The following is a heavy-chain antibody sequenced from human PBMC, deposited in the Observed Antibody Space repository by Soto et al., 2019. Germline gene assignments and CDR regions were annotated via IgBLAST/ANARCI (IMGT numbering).Heavy chain of an antibody. J-gene: IGHJ6*02. CDR1: GFTFSSYG. Sequence: GSLRLSCAASGFTFSSYGMHWVRQAPGKGPEWVAVISYDGSNKYYADSVKGRFTISRDNSKNTLYLQMNSLRAEDTAVYYCAKDHIAAAYGMDVWGQGTTVTVSS. CDR2: ISYDGSNK. V-gene: IGHV3-30*18. CDR3: AKDHIAAAYGMDV. D-gene: IGHD6-13*01.